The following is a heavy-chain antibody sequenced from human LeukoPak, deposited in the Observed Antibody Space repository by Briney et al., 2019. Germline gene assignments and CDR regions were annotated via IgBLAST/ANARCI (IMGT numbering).Heavy chain of an antibody. D-gene: IGHD6-13*01. J-gene: IGHJ4*02. CDR3: ARGHQGGAAAGRGYYFDY. CDR1: GGSFSGYY. CDR2: INHSGST. V-gene: IGHV4-34*01. Sequence: SETLSLTCAVYGGSFSGYYWSWIRQPPGKGLEWIGEINHSGSTNYNPSLKSRVTISVHTSKNQFALKLSSVTAADTAVHYCARGHQGGAAAGRGYYFDYWGQGTLVTVSS.